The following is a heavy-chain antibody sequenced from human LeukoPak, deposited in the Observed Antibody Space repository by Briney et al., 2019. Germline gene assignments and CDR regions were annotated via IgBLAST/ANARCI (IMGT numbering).Heavy chain of an antibody. V-gene: IGHV1-3*01. Sequence: ASVNVSCKASGYTFTSYAMHWVRQAPGQRLEWMGWINAGNGNTKYSQKFQGRVTITRDTSASTAYMELSSLRSEDTAVYYCARDLLGSSWYPGYWGQGTLVTVSS. CDR2: INAGNGNT. CDR1: GYTFTSYA. J-gene: IGHJ4*02. CDR3: ARDLLGSSWYPGY. D-gene: IGHD6-13*01.